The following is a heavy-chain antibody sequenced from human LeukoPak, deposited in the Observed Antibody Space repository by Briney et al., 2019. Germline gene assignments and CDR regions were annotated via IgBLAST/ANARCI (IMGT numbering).Heavy chain of an antibody. CDR2: INPSGGST. Sequence: ASVKVSCKASGYTFTSYYMHWVRQAPGQGLEWMGIINPSGGSTSYAQKFQGRVTMTRDTSTSTVYMELSSLRSEDTAVYYCASVKLERRGEYYFDYWGQGTLVTVSS. V-gene: IGHV1-46*01. CDR1: GYTFTSYY. D-gene: IGHD1-1*01. CDR3: ASVKLERRGEYYFDY. J-gene: IGHJ4*02.